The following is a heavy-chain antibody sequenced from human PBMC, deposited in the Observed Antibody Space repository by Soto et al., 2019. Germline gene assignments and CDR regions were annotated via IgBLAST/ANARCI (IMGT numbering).Heavy chain of an antibody. V-gene: IGHV3-15*07. CDR2: IKSKTDGGTT. CDR3: TTDRGSGWLYYFDY. CDR1: GFTCSSYT. Sequence: GGSLRLSCAASGFTCSSYTMNWVRQAPGKGLEWVGRIKSKTDGGTTDYAAPVKGRFTISRDDSKNTLYLQMNSLKTEDTAVYYCTTDRGSGWLYYFDYWGQGTLVTVSS. D-gene: IGHD6-19*01. J-gene: IGHJ4*02.